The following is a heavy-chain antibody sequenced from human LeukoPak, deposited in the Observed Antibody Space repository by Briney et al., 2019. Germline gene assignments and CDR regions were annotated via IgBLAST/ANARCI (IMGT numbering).Heavy chain of an antibody. CDR3: ARVSRLYYDTSGRIFDY. CDR2: ISPHSGDT. Sequence: ASVKVSCKASGYTFTSYYMHWVRQAPGQGLEWMGWISPHSGDTNYAQKFQGRVTMTRDTSISTVYMELNRLRSDDTAVYYCARVSRLYYDTSGRIFDYWGQGTLVTVSS. D-gene: IGHD3-22*01. CDR1: GYTFTSYY. J-gene: IGHJ4*02. V-gene: IGHV1-2*02.